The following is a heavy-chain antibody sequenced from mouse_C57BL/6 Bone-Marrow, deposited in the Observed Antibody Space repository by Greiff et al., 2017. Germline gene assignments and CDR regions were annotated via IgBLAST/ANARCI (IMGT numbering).Heavy chain of an antibody. V-gene: IGHV10-1*01. CDR2: IRSKSNNYAT. CDR3: VRRSGYFDV. J-gene: IGHJ1*03. CDR1: GFSFNTYA. Sequence: DVKLVESGGGLVQPKGSLKLSCAASGFSFNTYAMNWVRPAPGKGLEWVARIRSKSNNYATYYADSVKDRFTISRDDSESMLYLQMNNMKTEDTAMYYCVRRSGYFDVWGTGTTVTVSS.